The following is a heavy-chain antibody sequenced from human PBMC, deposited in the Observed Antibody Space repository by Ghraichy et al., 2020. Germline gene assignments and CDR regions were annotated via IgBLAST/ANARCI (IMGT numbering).Heavy chain of an antibody. CDR3: AKARHIVVVTEEHYSFDI. CDR1: GFTFADYA. D-gene: IGHD2-21*02. Sequence: GGSLRLSCAASGFTFADYAMHWVRQAPGKGLEWVSGISGNGDSIDYADSVKGRFTISRDNAKNSLYLQMNSLRADDTALYYCAKARHIVVVTEEHYSFDIWCQGTLVTVSS. V-gene: IGHV3-9*01. CDR2: ISGNGDSI. J-gene: IGHJ3*02.